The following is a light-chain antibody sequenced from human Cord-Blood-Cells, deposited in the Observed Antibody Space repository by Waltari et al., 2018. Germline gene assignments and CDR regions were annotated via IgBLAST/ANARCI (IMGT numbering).Light chain of an antibody. V-gene: IGLV2-23*01. CDR3: CSYAGSYVV. J-gene: IGLJ2*01. CDR1: SSDVGSYNL. CDR2: EGS. Sequence: QSALTQPASVSGSPGQSITISCTGTSSDVGSYNLVSWYQQHPGKAPKLMIYEGSKRPSGVSNRFSGSKSGSTASLTISGLQAEDEADYYCCSYAGSYVVFGGGTKLTVL.